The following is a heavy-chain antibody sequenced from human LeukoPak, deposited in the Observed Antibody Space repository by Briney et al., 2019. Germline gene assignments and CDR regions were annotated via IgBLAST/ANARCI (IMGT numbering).Heavy chain of an antibody. J-gene: IGHJ3*02. CDR3: AKSPTVDAAFDI. V-gene: IGHV3-74*01. CDR1: GFTFSNYW. D-gene: IGHD4-23*01. CDR2: IYSDGSST. Sequence: QPGGSLRLSCAASGFTFSNYWMHWVRQAPGKGLVWVSRIYSDGSSTSYADSVKGRFTVSRDSSKNTLFLHMNSLRAEDTALYYCAKSPTVDAAFDIWGQGTMVTVSS.